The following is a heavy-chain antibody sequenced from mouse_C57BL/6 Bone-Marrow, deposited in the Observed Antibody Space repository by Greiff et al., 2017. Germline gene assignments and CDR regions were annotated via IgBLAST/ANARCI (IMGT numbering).Heavy chain of an antibody. D-gene: IGHD2-12*01. CDR2: INPNNGGT. J-gene: IGHJ2*01. CDR1: GYTFTDYY. V-gene: IGHV1-26*01. CDR3: ARGRRGADY. Sequence: EVQLQQSGPELVKPGASVKISCKASGYTFTDYYMNWVKQSHGKSLEWIGDINPNNGGTSYNQKFKGKATLTVDKSSSTAYMELRSLTSEDSAVYCCARGRRGADYWGQGTTLTVSS.